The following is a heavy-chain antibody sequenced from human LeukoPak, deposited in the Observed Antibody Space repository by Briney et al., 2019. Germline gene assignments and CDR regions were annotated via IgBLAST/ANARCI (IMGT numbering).Heavy chain of an antibody. Sequence: SQTLSLTCTVSGGSISSGGYYWSCIRQHPGMGLEWIGYIYYSGRAYYNPNLKRPVSISVATSKKQFPLKLSSLTAADTAVYSWPRGDTARAHFDYWGQGTLVTVSS. CDR1: GGSISSGGYY. D-gene: IGHD5-18*01. J-gene: IGHJ4*02. CDR3: PRGDTARAHFDY. V-gene: IGHV4-31*01. CDR2: IYYSGRA.